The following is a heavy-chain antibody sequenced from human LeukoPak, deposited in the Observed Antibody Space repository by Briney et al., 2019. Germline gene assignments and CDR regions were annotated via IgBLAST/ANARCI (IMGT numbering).Heavy chain of an antibody. CDR2: IYYTGST. D-gene: IGHD1-26*01. CDR1: GGSISSYY. CDR3: ALSAGDWFDP. Sequence: SETLSLTCTVSGGSISSYYWSWIRQPPGKGLEWIGYIYYTGSTNYNPSLRGRVTMSVDPSKNHFSLALTSVTAADTAVYYCALSAGDWFDPWGQGTLVTVSS. V-gene: IGHV4-59*01. J-gene: IGHJ5*02.